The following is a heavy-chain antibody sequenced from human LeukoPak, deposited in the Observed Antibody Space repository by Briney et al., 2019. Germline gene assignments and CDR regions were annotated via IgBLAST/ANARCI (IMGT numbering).Heavy chain of an antibody. CDR1: GFTFVDYT. V-gene: IGHV3-43*01. J-gene: IGHJ4*02. CDR2: ISWDGGST. Sequence: GGSLRLSCAASGFTFVDYTMHWVRQAPGKGLEWVSLISWDGGSTYYADSVKGRFTISRDNSKNSLYLQMNSLRTEDTALYYCAKDYGGNSGVGFDYWGQGTLVTVSS. CDR3: AKDYGGNSGVGFDY. D-gene: IGHD4-23*01.